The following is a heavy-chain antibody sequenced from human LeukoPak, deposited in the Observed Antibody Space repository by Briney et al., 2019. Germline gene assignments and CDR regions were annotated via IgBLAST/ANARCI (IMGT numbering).Heavy chain of an antibody. CDR3: VRVGGVDTAMATDY. CDR2: ISGSGGST. V-gene: IGHV3-23*01. D-gene: IGHD5-18*01. Sequence: LSGGSLRLSCAASGFTFSSYAMSWVRQAPGKGLEWVSAISGSGGSTYYADSVKGRFTISRDNSKNTLYLQMNSLRAEDTAVYYCVRVGGVDTAMATDYWGQGTLVTVSS. CDR1: GFTFSSYA. J-gene: IGHJ4*02.